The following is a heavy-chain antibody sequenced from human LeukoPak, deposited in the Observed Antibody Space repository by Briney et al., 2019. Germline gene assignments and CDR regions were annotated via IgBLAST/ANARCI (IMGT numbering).Heavy chain of an antibody. J-gene: IGHJ6*03. Sequence: APVKVSCKASGGTFSSYAISWVRQAPGQGLEWMGWISAYNGNTNYAQKLQGRATMTTDTSTSTAYMELRSLRSDDTAVYYCARPTGDYYYYMDVWGKGTTVTVSS. CDR1: GGTFSSYA. D-gene: IGHD4-17*01. V-gene: IGHV1-18*01. CDR2: ISAYNGNT. CDR3: ARPTGDYYYYMDV.